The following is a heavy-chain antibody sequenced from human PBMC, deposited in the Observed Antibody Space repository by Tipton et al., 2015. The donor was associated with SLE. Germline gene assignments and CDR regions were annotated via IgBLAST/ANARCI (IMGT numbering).Heavy chain of an antibody. Sequence: SLRLSCAASGFTFSSYAMHWVRQAPGKGLEGVAVISYDGSNKYYADSVKGRFTISRDNSKNTLYLQMNSLRAEDTAVYYCAREVLGTGRGDPGAFDIWGQGTMVTVSS. CDR3: AREVLGTGRGDPGAFDI. D-gene: IGHD2-21*02. J-gene: IGHJ3*02. CDR2: ISYDGSNK. V-gene: IGHV3-30*04. CDR1: GFTFSSYA.